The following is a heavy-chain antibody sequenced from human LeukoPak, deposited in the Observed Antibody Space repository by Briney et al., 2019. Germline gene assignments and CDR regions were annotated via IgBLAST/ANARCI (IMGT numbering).Heavy chain of an antibody. CDR1: GFTFSSYW. CDR2: IKQDGSEK. V-gene: IGHV3-7*01. CDR3: ARAERGYSYGSLDY. J-gene: IGHJ4*02. D-gene: IGHD5-18*01. Sequence: PGGSLRLSCAASGFTFSSYWMSWVRQAPGKGLEWVANIKQDGSEKYYVDSVKGRFTISRDNAKNSLYLQMNSLRAEDTAVYYCARAERGYSYGSLDYWGQGTLVTVSS.